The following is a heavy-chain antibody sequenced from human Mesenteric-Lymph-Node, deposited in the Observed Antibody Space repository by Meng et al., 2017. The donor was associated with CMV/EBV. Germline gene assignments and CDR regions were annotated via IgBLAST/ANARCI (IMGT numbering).Heavy chain of an antibody. CDR2: ISYDGSNK. D-gene: IGHD6-13*01. V-gene: IGHV3-30*04. CDR1: GFTFSSYA. J-gene: IGHJ4*02. CDR3: AREITAAGGSDY. Sequence: LRLSCAASGFTFSSYAMHWVRQAPGKGLEWVAVISYDGSNKYYADSVKGRFTISRDNSKNTLYLQMNSLRAEDTAVYYCAREITAAGGSDYWGQGTLVTVSS.